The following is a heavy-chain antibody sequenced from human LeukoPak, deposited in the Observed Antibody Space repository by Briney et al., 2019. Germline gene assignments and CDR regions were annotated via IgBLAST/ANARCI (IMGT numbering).Heavy chain of an antibody. CDR1: GFTFSSYG. J-gene: IGHJ4*02. D-gene: IGHD5-12*01. V-gene: IGHV3-30*18. CDR2: ISYDGSNK. Sequence: GGSPRLSCAASGFTFSSYGMHWVRQAPGKGLEWVAVISYDGSNKYYADSVKGRFTISRDNSKNTLYLQMNSLRAEDTAVYYCAKDGYSGYALDYWGQGTLVTVSS. CDR3: AKDGYSGYALDY.